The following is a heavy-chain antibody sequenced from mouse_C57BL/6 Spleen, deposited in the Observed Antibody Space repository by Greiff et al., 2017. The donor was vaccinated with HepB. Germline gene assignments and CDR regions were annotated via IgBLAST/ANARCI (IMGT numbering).Heavy chain of an antibody. D-gene: IGHD2-4*01. V-gene: IGHV5-17*01. J-gene: IGHJ3*01. Sequence: EVKVVESGGGLVKPGGSLKLSCAASGFTFSDYGMHWVRQAPEKGLEWVAYISSGSSTIYYADTVKGRFTISRDNAKNTLFLQMTSLRSEDTAMYYCARPYDYDSFFAYWGQGTLVTVSA. CDR2: ISSGSSTI. CDR1: GFTFSDYG. CDR3: ARPYDYDSFFAY.